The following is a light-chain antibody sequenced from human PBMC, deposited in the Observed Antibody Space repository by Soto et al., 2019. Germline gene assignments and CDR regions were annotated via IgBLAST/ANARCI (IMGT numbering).Light chain of an antibody. CDR1: QSVRSS. CDR3: QQYSSLWT. V-gene: IGKV3-20*01. CDR2: GAS. J-gene: IGKJ1*01. Sequence: EIVMPQSPGTLSVSPGERATLFCRASQSVRSSLAWYQQKPGQAPRLLIYGASSRATGIPDRFSGSGSGTDFTLSISRLEPEDFAVYYCQQYSSLWTFGQGTKVDIK.